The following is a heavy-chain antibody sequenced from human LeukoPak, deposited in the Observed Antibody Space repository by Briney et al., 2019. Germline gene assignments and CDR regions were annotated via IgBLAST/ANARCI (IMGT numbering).Heavy chain of an antibody. D-gene: IGHD3-22*01. Sequence: ASVKVSCKASGYTFTGYYMHWVRQAPGQGLEWMGWINPNSGGTNYAQKFQGRVTMTRDMSTSTVYMELSGVRSEDTAVYYCGRSTGYYYPIFDYWGQGTLVTVSS. CDR2: INPNSGGT. J-gene: IGHJ4*02. V-gene: IGHV1-2*02. CDR1: GYTFTGYY. CDR3: GRSTGYYYPIFDY.